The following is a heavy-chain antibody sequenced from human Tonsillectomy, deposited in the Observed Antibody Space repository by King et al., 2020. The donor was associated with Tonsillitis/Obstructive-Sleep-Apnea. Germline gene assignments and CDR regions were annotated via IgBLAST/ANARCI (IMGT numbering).Heavy chain of an antibody. CDR3: ARHESLESGVGWFDP. Sequence: QLVQSGAEVKKPGESLKISCKGSEYSFTNYWIAWVRQMPGKGLEWMGIINPGDSDTRYSPSFQGQVTISADKSISTAYLQWSSLKASDTAMYYCARHESLESGVGWFDPWGQGTLVTVSS. J-gene: IGHJ5*02. CDR1: EYSFTNYW. V-gene: IGHV5-51*01. CDR2: INPGDSDT. D-gene: IGHD1-1*01.